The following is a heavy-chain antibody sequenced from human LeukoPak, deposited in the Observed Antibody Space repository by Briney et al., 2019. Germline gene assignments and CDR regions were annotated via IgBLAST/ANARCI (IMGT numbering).Heavy chain of an antibody. D-gene: IGHD1-26*01. CDR2: IIPIFGTA. CDR1: GGTFSSYA. CDR3: ARDKGGSYLFDY. Sequence: GASVKVSCKASGGTFSSYAISWVRQAPGQGLEWMGGIIPIFGTANYAQKFQGRVTITADKSTSTAYMELSSLRSEDTAVYYCARDKGGSYLFDYWGQGTLVTVSS. V-gene: IGHV1-69*06. J-gene: IGHJ4*02.